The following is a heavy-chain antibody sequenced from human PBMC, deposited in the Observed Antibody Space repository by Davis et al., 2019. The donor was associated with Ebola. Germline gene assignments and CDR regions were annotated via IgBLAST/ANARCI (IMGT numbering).Heavy chain of an antibody. D-gene: IGHD3-10*01. J-gene: IGHJ4*02. CDR3: AEGSPEAGKTYGRQLDS. CDR2: IYPLLGIQ. V-gene: IGHV1-69*10. CDR1: QDTFSNSA. Sequence: SVKVSCKTSQDTFSNSAISWLRLAPGQGLEWIGGIYPLLGIQNHIQKFRARIVITADEATNTVYMQLSSPTFKDTAIYYCAEGSPEAGKTYGRQLDSWGQGTLVTVSS.